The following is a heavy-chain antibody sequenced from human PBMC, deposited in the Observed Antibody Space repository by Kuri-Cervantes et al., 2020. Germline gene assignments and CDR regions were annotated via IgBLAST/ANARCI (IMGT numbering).Heavy chain of an antibody. CDR2: IYYSGST. Sequence: GSLRLSCTVSGGSISSYYWSWIRQPPGKGLEWIGYIYYSGSTNYNPSLKSRVTISVDTSKNQFSLKLSSVTAADTAVYYCARVRWELLMGHYYYGMDVWGQGTTVTVSS. CDR1: GGSISSYY. D-gene: IGHD1-26*01. CDR3: ARVRWELLMGHYYYGMDV. V-gene: IGHV4-59*12. J-gene: IGHJ6*02.